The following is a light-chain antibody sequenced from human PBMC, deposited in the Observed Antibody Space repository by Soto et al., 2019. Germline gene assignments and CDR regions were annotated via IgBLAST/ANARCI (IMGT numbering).Light chain of an antibody. V-gene: IGKV1-5*01. CDR2: GAS. CDR3: QQYHSYDMWS. Sequence: DIQMTQSPSTLSASVGDRVTITCRASQGISKWLAWYQQKPGKAPKLLIYGASSLANGVPPRFSGSGSGTEFTLTISSLQPDDFTTYFCQQYHSYDMWSFGQGTKVDLK. CDR1: QGISKW. J-gene: IGKJ1*01.